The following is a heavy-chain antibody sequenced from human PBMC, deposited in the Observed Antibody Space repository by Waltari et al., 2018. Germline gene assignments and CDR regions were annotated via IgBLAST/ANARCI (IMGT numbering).Heavy chain of an antibody. Sequence: EVQLVESGGGLVKPGGSLRLSCAASGFTSSNAWMSWVRQAPGKGLEWVGRIKSKTDGGTTDYAAPVKGRFTISRDDSKNTLYLQMNSLKTEDTAVYYCTTDWYNWNYGIALYDYWGQGTLVTVSS. CDR2: IKSKTDGGTT. D-gene: IGHD1-7*01. CDR3: TTDWYNWNYGIALYDY. V-gene: IGHV3-15*01. CDR1: GFTSSNAW. J-gene: IGHJ4*02.